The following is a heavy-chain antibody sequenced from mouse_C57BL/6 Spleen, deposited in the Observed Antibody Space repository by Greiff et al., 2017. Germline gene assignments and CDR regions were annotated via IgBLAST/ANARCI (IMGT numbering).Heavy chain of an antibody. CDR1: GYAFSSSW. D-gene: IGHD2-3*01. V-gene: IGHV1-82*01. Sequence: QVQLQQSGPELVKPGASVKISCKASGYAFSSSWMNWVKQRPGKGLEWIGRIYPGDGDTNYNGKFKGKATLTADKSSRPAYMQLSSLTSEDSAVYFCARREWLLPFDYWGQGTTLTVSS. J-gene: IGHJ2*01. CDR3: ARREWLLPFDY. CDR2: IYPGDGDT.